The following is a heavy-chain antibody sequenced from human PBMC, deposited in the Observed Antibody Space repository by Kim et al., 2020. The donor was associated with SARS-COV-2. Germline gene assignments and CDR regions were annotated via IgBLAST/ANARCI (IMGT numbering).Heavy chain of an antibody. V-gene: IGHV1-46*01. CDR2: INPSGGST. J-gene: IGHJ4*02. D-gene: IGHD2-15*01. CDR3: ARVGGGSPYGSGETDY. CDR1: GYTFTSYY. Sequence: ASVKVSCKASGYTFTSYYMHWVRQAPGQGLEWMGIINPSGGSTSYAQKFQGRVTMTRDTSTSTVYMELSSLRSEDTAVYYCARVGGGSPYGSGETDYWGQGTLVTVSS.